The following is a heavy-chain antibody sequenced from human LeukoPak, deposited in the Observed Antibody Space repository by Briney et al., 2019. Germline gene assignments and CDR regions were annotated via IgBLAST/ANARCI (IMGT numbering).Heavy chain of an antibody. CDR3: ARVYYDSSGYSDYFDY. J-gene: IGHJ4*02. Sequence: KPSETLSLTCTVSGGSISSGSYYWSWIRQPAGKGLEWIGRIYTSGSTNYNPSLKSRVTISVDTSKNQFSLKLSSVTAADTAVYYCARVYYDSSGYSDYFDYWGQGTLVTVSS. V-gene: IGHV4-61*02. CDR2: IYTSGST. CDR1: GGSISSGSYY. D-gene: IGHD3-22*01.